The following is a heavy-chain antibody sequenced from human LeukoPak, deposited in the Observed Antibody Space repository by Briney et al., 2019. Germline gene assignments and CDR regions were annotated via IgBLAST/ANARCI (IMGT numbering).Heavy chain of an antibody. CDR2: ISYDGSNK. V-gene: IGHV3-30*04. CDR3: ARDGVNYYYGSGSYYPIDY. CDR1: GFTFSSYA. Sequence: GGSLRLSCAASGFTFSSYAMHWVRQAPGKGLEWVAVISYDGSNKYYADSVKGRFTISRDNSKNTLYLQMNSLRAEDTAVYYCARDGVNYYYGSGSYYPIDYWGQGTLVTVSS. J-gene: IGHJ4*02. D-gene: IGHD3-10*01.